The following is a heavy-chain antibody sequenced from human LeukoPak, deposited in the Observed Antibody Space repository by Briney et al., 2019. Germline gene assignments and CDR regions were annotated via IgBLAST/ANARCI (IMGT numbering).Heavy chain of an antibody. V-gene: IGHV3-21*01. CDR3: ARAYPPLRTAAAGDQ. J-gene: IGHJ4*02. CDR2: ISYRSSPI. Sequence: GGSLRLSCTASGFTFSDCDMSRVRQAPGKGLEWVSSISYRSSPIYYADSVKGRFTISRDNTKNSLYLQMDSLRAGDTAVYYCARAYPPLRTAAAGDQWGQGTLVTVSS. CDR1: GFTFSDCD. D-gene: IGHD6-13*01.